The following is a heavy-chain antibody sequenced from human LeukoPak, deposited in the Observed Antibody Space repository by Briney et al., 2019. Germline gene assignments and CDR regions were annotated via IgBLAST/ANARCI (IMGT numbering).Heavy chain of an antibody. D-gene: IGHD2-21*02. CDR1: GFTFSSYA. CDR3: AKDRCGGDCYPAPDAFDI. Sequence: GGSLRLSCVASGFTFSSYAMSWVRQAPGKGLEWVSAISGSGGSTYYADSVKGRFTISRDNSKNTLYLQMNSLRAEDTAVYYCAKDRCGGDCYPAPDAFDIWGQGTMVTVSS. J-gene: IGHJ3*02. CDR2: ISGSGGST. V-gene: IGHV3-23*01.